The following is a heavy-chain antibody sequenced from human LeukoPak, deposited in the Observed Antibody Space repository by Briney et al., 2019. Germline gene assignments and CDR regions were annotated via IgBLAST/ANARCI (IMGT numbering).Heavy chain of an antibody. CDR3: ARGRYSSTWSPSEY. J-gene: IGHJ4*02. CDR1: GFTFSSYY. CDR2: ITSSSSYI. V-gene: IGHV3-21*01. Sequence: GGTLTLSCAASGFTFSSYYINWIRQAPGKGLEWISSITSSSSYIYYADSVKGRFTISRDNAKNSLYLQMNSLRVDDTAVYYCARGRYSSTWSPSEYWGQGTLVTVSS. D-gene: IGHD6-13*01.